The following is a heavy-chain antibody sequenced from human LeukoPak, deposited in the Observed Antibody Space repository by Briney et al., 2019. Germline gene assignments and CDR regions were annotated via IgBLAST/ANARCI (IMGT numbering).Heavy chain of an antibody. CDR3: ARDARGYSYGSTGDY. V-gene: IGHV3-48*04. D-gene: IGHD5-18*01. CDR2: ISSSSSTI. CDR1: GFTFSSYS. Sequence: PGGSLRLSCAASGFTFSSYSMNWVRQAPGKGLEWVSYISSSSSTIYYADSVKGRFTISRDNAKNSLYLQMNSLRAEDTAVYYCARDARGYSYGSTGDYWGQGTLVTVSS. J-gene: IGHJ4*02.